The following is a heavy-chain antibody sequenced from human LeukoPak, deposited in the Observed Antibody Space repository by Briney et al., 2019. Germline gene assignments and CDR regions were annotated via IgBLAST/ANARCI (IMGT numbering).Heavy chain of an antibody. J-gene: IGHJ4*02. CDR2: ISYHGTNT. Sequence: GRSLRLSCAASGFTFSSYTMHWVRQAPGKGLEWVALISYHGTNTYYADSVQGRFTISRDNSKNTLYLQVNSLRAEDTAVYYCAKGGITIPKPLDYWGQGTLVTVSS. D-gene: IGHD3-10*01. CDR1: GFTFSSYT. CDR3: AKGGITIPKPLDY. V-gene: IGHV3-30-3*01.